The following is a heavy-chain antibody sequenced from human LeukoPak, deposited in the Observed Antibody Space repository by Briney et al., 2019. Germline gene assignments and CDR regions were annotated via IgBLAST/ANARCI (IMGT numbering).Heavy chain of an antibody. CDR3: ARLGGLGYCSSTSCLYFDY. CDR1: GGSISSSSYY. V-gene: IGHV4-39*07. J-gene: IGHJ4*02. Sequence: SETLSLTCTVSGGSISSSSYYWGWIRQPPGKGLEWIGSIYYSGSTYYNPSLKSRVTISVDTSKNQFSLKLSSVTAADTAVYYCARLGGLGYCSSTSCLYFDYWGQGTLVTVSS. D-gene: IGHD2-2*01. CDR2: IYYSGST.